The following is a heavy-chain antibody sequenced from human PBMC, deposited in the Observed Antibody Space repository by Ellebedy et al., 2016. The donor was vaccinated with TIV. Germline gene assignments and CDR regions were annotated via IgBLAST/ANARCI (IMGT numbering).Heavy chain of an antibody. CDR1: GYTFTTYS. Sequence: ASVKVSXXASGYTFTTYSILWVRQAPGQGLEWMGWINPNSGGTNYAQKFEGRVTLTRDTSINTAYMELSSLKSDDTAVYYCARDRSTTYWGQGTLVTVSS. D-gene: IGHD2/OR15-2a*01. V-gene: IGHV1-2*02. CDR3: ARDRSTTY. J-gene: IGHJ4*02. CDR2: INPNSGGT.